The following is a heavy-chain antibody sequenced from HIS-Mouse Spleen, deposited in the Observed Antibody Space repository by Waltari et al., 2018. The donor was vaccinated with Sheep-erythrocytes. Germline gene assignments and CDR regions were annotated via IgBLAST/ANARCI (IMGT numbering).Heavy chain of an antibody. CDR1: GGSISSSSYY. D-gene: IGHD3-3*01. CDR2: IYYSGRT. Sequence: QLQLQESGPGLVKPSETLSLTCTVSGGSISSSSYYWGWIRQPPGKGLEWIGRIYYSGRTSYNPTLKRRVTISVDTSKNQFSLKLSSVTAADTAVYYCARDEGTYYDFWSGYPPSYYFDYWGQGTLVTVSS. CDR3: ARDEGTYYDFWSGYPPSYYFDY. J-gene: IGHJ4*02. V-gene: IGHV4-39*07.